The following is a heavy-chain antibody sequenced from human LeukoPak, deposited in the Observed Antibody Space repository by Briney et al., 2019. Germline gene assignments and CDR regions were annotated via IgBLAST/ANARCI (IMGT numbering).Heavy chain of an antibody. Sequence: SVTVSCKVSGYTLTELSMHWVRQPPAPGLESMGGFDPEDGETIYAQKSQSRVTMTEDTSTDTAYMELSSLRSEDTAVDYCASSHIAAAGKAADYWGQGTLVTVSS. CDR1: GYTLTELS. CDR3: ASSHIAAAGKAADY. J-gene: IGHJ4*02. D-gene: IGHD6-13*01. V-gene: IGHV1-24*01. CDR2: FDPEDGET.